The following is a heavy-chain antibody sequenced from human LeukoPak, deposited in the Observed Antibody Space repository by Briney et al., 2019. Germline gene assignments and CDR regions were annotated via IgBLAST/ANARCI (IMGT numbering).Heavy chain of an antibody. J-gene: IGHJ4*02. CDR2: IYPGDSDT. V-gene: IGHV5-51*01. CDR3: ARHSGNYDSSGYYYDY. CDR1: GYSFTSYW. D-gene: IGHD3-22*01. Sequence: GESLKISCQGSGYSFTSYWIGWVRQMPVKGLEWRGIIYPGDSDTRYSPSFQGQVTISADKSISTAYLQWSSLKASDTAMYYCARHSGNYDSSGYYYDYWGQGTLVTVSS.